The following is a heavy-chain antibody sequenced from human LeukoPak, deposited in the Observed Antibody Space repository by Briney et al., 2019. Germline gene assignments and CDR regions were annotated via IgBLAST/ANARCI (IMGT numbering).Heavy chain of an antibody. J-gene: IGHJ4*02. D-gene: IGHD3-22*01. V-gene: IGHV1-8*03. Sequence: ASVKVSCKASGYTFTTYDINWVRQTTGQGLEWMGRMNPNTGNTGHAQKFQGRVTITRDTSTNTVYMELSSLRSEDTAIYYCARARYYFDSSAYFDYWGQGTQVTVSS. CDR2: MNPNTGNT. CDR3: ARARYYFDSSAYFDY. CDR1: GYTFTTYD.